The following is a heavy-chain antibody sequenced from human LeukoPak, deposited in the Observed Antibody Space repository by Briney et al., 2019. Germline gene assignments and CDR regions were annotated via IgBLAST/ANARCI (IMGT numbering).Heavy chain of an antibody. CDR2: IIPIFGTA. V-gene: IGHV1-69*06. CDR1: GYNFKGYY. Sequence: SVKVSCKASGYNFKGYYMHWVRQAPGQGLEWMGGIIPIFGTANYAQKFQGRVTITADKSTSTAYMELSSLRSEDTAVYYCARALPDRPWYYYMDVWGKGTTVTVSS. D-gene: IGHD6-6*01. J-gene: IGHJ6*03. CDR3: ARALPDRPWYYYMDV.